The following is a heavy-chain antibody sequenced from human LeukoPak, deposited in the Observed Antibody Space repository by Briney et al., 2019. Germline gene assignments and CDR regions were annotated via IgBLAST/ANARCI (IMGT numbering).Heavy chain of an antibody. Sequence: GGSLRLSCAASGFTFSSYAMSWVRQAPGKGLEWVSAISGSGGGTHFADSVKGRFTISRDNSKNMLYLQMNSLRAEDTAVYYCAEDWGSYRCFDYWGQGTLVTVSS. J-gene: IGHJ4*02. CDR2: ISGSGGGT. CDR3: AEDWGSYRCFDY. D-gene: IGHD3-16*02. V-gene: IGHV3-23*01. CDR1: GFTFSSYA.